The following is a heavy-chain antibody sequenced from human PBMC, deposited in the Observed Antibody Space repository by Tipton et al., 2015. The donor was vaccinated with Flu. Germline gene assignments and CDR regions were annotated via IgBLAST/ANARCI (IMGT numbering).Heavy chain of an antibody. CDR3: ARDGGIAVAGTFDY. CDR1: GFTFSSYW. Sequence: GSLRLSCAASGFTFSSYWMSWVRQAPGKGLEWVANIKQDGSEKYYVDSVKGRFTISRDNAKNSLYLQMNSLRAEDTAVYYCARDGGIAVAGTFDYWGQGTLVTVSS. CDR2: IKQDGSEK. D-gene: IGHD6-19*01. V-gene: IGHV3-7*01. J-gene: IGHJ4*02.